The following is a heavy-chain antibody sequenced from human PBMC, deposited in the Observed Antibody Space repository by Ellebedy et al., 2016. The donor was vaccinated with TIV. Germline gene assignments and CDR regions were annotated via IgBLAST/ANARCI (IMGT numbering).Heavy chain of an antibody. Sequence: SETLSLXXPVSLGSISSHYWTWIRQPPGKGLEWIGNIYYTRSTSYSPSLTGRVTISIDTPKNQFSLKVTSVTAADTAVYYCAREFRYDFWRGPLDHWGQGTTVTVSS. D-gene: IGHD3-3*01. CDR1: LGSISSHY. V-gene: IGHV4-59*11. J-gene: IGHJ4*02. CDR2: IYYTRST. CDR3: AREFRYDFWRGPLDH.